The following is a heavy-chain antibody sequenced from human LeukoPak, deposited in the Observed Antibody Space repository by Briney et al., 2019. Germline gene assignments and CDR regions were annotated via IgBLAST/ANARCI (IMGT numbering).Heavy chain of an antibody. CDR3: ARVVAAGRDYYFDY. J-gene: IGHJ4*02. CDR1: GGSISSGGYY. V-gene: IGHV4-31*03. Sequence: SQTLSLTCTVSGGSISSGGYYWSWIRQHPGKGLEWIGYIYYSGSTYYNPSLKSRVTISVDTSKNQFSLKLSSVTDADTAVYYCARVVAAGRDYYFDYWGQGTLVTVSS. CDR2: IYYSGST. D-gene: IGHD6-13*01.